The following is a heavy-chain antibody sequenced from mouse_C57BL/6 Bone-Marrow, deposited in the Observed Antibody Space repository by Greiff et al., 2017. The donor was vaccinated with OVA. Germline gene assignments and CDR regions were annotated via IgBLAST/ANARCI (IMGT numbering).Heavy chain of an antibody. CDR2: IYPGDGDT. V-gene: IGHV1-82*01. D-gene: IGHD1-1*01. Sequence: VQLQQSGPELVKPGASVKISCQASGYAFSSSWMNWVKQRPGKGLEWIGRIYPGDGDTNYNGKFKGKATLTADNSSSTAYMQLSSLTSEDSAVYFCAKYDYGSSYPPYYAMDDWGQGTSVTVSS. CDR1: GYAFSSSW. J-gene: IGHJ4*01. CDR3: AKYDYGSSYPPYYAMDD.